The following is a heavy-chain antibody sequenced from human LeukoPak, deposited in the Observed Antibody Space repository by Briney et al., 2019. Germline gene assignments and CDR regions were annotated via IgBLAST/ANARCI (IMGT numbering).Heavy chain of an antibody. Sequence: PSETLSHTCAVYGGSFSGYYWSWIRQPPGKGLEWIGEINHSGSTNYNPSLKSRVTISVATSKNQFSLKLSSVTAADTAVYYCARGAIMHYYYYYYMDVWGKGTTVTVSS. D-gene: IGHD3-16*01. V-gene: IGHV4-34*01. J-gene: IGHJ6*03. CDR2: INHSGST. CDR1: GGSFSGYY. CDR3: ARGAIMHYYYYYYMDV.